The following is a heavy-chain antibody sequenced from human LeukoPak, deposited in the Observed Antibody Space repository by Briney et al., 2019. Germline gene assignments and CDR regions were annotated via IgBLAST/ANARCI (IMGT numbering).Heavy chain of an antibody. CDR2: IYYSGST. D-gene: IGHD2-21*02. V-gene: IGHV4-59*01. J-gene: IGHJ3*02. CDR1: GGSISSYY. CDR3: ARRGGDSFGAFDI. Sequence: PSETLSLTCTVSGGSISSYYWSWLRQPPGKGLEWIGYIYYSGSTNYNPSLKSRVTISVDTSKNQFSLKLSSVTAADTAVYYCARRGGDSFGAFDIWGQGTMVTVSS.